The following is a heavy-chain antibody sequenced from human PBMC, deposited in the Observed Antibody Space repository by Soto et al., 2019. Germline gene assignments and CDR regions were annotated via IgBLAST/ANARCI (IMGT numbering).Heavy chain of an antibody. D-gene: IGHD2-15*01. V-gene: IGHV6-1*01. CDR2: TYYRSKWYN. CDR3: ARDLSKTTPYYYYYYGMDV. J-gene: IGHJ6*02. Sequence: QSQTLSLTCAISGDSVSSNSAAWNWIRQSPSRGLEWLGRTYYRSKWYNDYAVSVKSRITINPDTSKNQFSLQLNSVTPEDTAVYYCARDLSKTTPYYYYYYGMDVWGQGTTVTVSS. CDR1: GDSVSSNSAA.